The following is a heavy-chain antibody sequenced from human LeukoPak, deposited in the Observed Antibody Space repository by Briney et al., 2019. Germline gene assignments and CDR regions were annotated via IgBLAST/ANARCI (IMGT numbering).Heavy chain of an antibody. CDR1: GGSFSGYY. J-gene: IGHJ4*02. CDR2: INHSGST. CDR3: AGSGSAYYYDSSD. D-gene: IGHD3-22*01. V-gene: IGHV4-34*01. Sequence: PSETLSLTSAVYGGSFSGYYWSWIRQPPGKGLEWIGEINHSGSTNYNPSLKSRVTISVDTSKNQFSLRLSSVTAADTAVYYCAGSGSAYYYDSSDWGQGTLVTVSS.